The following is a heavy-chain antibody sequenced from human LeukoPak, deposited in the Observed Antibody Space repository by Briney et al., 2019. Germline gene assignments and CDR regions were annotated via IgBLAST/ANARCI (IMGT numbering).Heavy chain of an antibody. Sequence: SQTLSLTCTVSGGSISSGSYYWSWIRQPAGKGLEWIGRIYTSGSTNYNPSLKSRVTISVDTSKNQFSLKLSSVAAADTAVHYCARQEGTPPNYFDYWGQGTLVTVSS. CDR3: ARQEGTPPNYFDY. V-gene: IGHV4-61*02. CDR2: IYTSGST. D-gene: IGHD1-1*01. J-gene: IGHJ4*02. CDR1: GGSISSGSYY.